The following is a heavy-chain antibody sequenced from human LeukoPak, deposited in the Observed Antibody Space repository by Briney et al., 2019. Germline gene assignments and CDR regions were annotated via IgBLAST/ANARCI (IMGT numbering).Heavy chain of an antibody. V-gene: IGHV4-39*01. D-gene: IGHD3-3*01. CDR3: AGSGYRSDYYDYYYMDV. CDR2: IYYSGST. CDR1: GGSISSSSYY. J-gene: IGHJ6*03. Sequence: SETLSLTCTVSGGSISSSSYYWGWIRQPPGKGLEWIGSIYYSGSTYYNPSLKSRVTISVDTSKNQFSLKLSSVTAADTAVYYCAGSGYRSDYYDYYYMDVWGKGTTVTVSS.